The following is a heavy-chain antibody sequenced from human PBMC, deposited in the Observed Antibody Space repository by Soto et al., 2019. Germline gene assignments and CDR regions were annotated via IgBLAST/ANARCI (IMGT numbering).Heavy chain of an antibody. V-gene: IGHV3-66*01. D-gene: IGHD3-3*01. CDR3: ARDPHWDFWSGYTSAPYYYYMDV. CDR2: IFSGGGT. Sequence: PGGSLRLSCAASGFTASSNYMSWVRQAPGKGLEWVSVIFSGGGTYYADSVKGGFTISRDNSKNTLYLKLNSLRAEDTAVYYCARDPHWDFWSGYTSAPYYYYMDVWGKGTTVTVSS. CDR1: GFTASSNY. J-gene: IGHJ6*03.